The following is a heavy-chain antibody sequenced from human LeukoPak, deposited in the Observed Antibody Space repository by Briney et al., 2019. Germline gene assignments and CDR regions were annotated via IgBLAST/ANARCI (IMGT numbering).Heavy chain of an antibody. V-gene: IGHV4-4*07. CDR1: GGTISSYY. CDR2: IYSSGIS. D-gene: IGHD6-19*01. Sequence: SETLSLTCTVSGGTISSYYWSWIRHPAGKGLEWIGRIYSSGISNYNPSLKSRVTMSVDTSKNQFSLNLSSVTAADTAMYYCARGSQWLVQDWGRGTLVTVSS. CDR3: ARGSQWLVQD. J-gene: IGHJ4*02.